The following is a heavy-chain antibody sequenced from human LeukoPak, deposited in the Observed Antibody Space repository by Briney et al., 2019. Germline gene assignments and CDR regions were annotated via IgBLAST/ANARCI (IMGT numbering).Heavy chain of an antibody. V-gene: IGHV3-21*01. J-gene: IGHJ4*02. CDR2: ISTSSSYI. CDR1: GFTFNRYN. D-gene: IGHD5-12*01. Sequence: GGSLRLSCAASGFTFNRYNMNWVRRAPGKGLEWVSSISTSSSYIYYADSVRGRFTISRDNAKNSLYLQMNSLRAEDTAVYYCARGREGYSYEFDYWGQGTLVTVSS. CDR3: ARGREGYSYEFDY.